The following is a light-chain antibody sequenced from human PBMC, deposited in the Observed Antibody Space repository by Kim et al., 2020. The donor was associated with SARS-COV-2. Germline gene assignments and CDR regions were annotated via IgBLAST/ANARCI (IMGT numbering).Light chain of an antibody. J-gene: IGLJ1*01. V-gene: IGLV3-19*01. CDR1: SLRSYY. CDR3: NSRDSSGNHYV. Sequence: AFGQTVSITCQGDSLRSYYASWYQQKPGQAPVLVIYGKNNRPSGIPDRFSGSSSGNTASLTITGAQAEDEADYYCNSRDSSGNHYVFGTGTKVTVL. CDR2: GKN.